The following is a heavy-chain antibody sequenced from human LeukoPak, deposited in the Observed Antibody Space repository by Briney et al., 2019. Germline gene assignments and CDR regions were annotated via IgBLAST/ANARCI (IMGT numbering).Heavy chain of an antibody. D-gene: IGHD6-13*01. CDR3: AREIAAVGINYYYMDV. CDR2: IYSTGRS. V-gene: IGHV4-4*07. CDR1: GGSISNYF. J-gene: IGHJ6*03. Sequence: SETLSLTCTVSGGSISNYFWSWVRQPAGKGLEWIGRIYSTGRSDYNPSLKSRVTISVDTSKNQFSLKLSSVTAADTAVYYCAREIAAVGINYYYMDVWGKGTTVTVSS.